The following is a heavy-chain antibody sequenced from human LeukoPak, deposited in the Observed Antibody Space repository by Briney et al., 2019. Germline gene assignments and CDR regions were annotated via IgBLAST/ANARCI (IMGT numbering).Heavy chain of an antibody. J-gene: IGHJ4*02. CDR1: GFTFSSYG. V-gene: IGHV3-30*02. Sequence: SGGSLRLSCAASGFTFSSYGMHWVRQAPGKGLEWVAFIRYDGSNKYYADSVKGRFTISRDNSKNTLYLQMNSLRAEDTAVYYCAKEFYGSGSYFRGGVYYFDYWGQGTLVTVSS. CDR2: IRYDGSNK. CDR3: AKEFYGSGSYFRGGVYYFDY. D-gene: IGHD3-10*01.